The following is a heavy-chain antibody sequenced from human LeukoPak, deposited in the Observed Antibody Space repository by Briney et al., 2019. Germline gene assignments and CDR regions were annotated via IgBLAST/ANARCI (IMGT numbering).Heavy chain of an antibody. CDR3: SKARRDGFNLGDY. Sequence: GGSLRLSCAASGFTFTTYWMSWVRQAPGKGLEWVSYISSSGSTIYYADSVKGRFTISRDNAKNSLYLQMNSLRAEDTARYYCSKARRDGFNLGDYWGQGTLVTVSS. D-gene: IGHD5-24*01. J-gene: IGHJ4*02. V-gene: IGHV3-48*04. CDR1: GFTFTTYW. CDR2: ISSSGSTI.